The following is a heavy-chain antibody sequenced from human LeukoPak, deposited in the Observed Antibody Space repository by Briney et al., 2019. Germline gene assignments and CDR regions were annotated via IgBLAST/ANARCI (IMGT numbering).Heavy chain of an antibody. D-gene: IGHD3-22*01. J-gene: IGHJ3*02. CDR3: ARGAPNYYDSSGYYYVFGAFDI. CDR2: IYYRGST. Sequence: SETLSLTCTVSVASISGNNWSWFRHPPGKGLKGFGNIYYRGSTNYNPSLKSRVTISVDTSKNQFSLKLSSVTAADTAVYYCARGAPNYYDSSGYYYVFGAFDIWGQGTMVTVSS. V-gene: IGHV4-59*13. CDR1: VASISGNN.